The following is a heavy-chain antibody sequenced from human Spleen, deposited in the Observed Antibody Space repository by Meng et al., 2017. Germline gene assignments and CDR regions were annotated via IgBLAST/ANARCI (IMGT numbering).Heavy chain of an antibody. Sequence: VQLQQWGAGLLKPSETLSLTCVVSGGSFSDYYWSWIRQPPGKGLEWIGEINHSGSTNYNPSLKSRVTISVDTSKNQFSLKLSSVTAADTAVYYCARATAAAAKGRWFDPWGQGTLVTVSS. CDR1: GGSFSDYY. V-gene: IGHV4-34*01. D-gene: IGHD6-13*01. CDR3: ARATAAAAKGRWFDP. J-gene: IGHJ5*02. CDR2: INHSGST.